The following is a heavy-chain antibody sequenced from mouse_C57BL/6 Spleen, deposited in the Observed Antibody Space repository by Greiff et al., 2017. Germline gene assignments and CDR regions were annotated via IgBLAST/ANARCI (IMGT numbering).Heavy chain of an antibody. D-gene: IGHD2-1*01. CDR3: ARQDYGNYGFAY. CDR1: GFTFSSYG. CDR2: ISSGGSYT. J-gene: IGHJ3*01. V-gene: IGHV5-6*02. Sequence: DVKLVESGGDLVKPGGSLKLSCAASGFTFSSYGMSWVRQTPDKRLEWVATISSGGSYTYYPDSVKGRFTISRDNAKNTLYLQMSSLKSEDTAMYYCARQDYGNYGFAYWGQGTLVTVSA.